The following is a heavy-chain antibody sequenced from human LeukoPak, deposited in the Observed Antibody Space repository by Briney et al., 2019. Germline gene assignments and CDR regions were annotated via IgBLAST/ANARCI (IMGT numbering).Heavy chain of an antibody. CDR3: AKGPYGSGSYQLLSYY. CDR1: GLTFSSYA. J-gene: IGHJ4*02. V-gene: IGHV3-23*01. D-gene: IGHD3-10*01. CDR2: ITTVDSRT. Sequence: TGGSLRLSCAASGLTFSSYAMSWVRQAPGKGLEWVAGITTVDSRTYYADSVKGRFTISRDNSKNTLYLQMKSLRVDDTAVYYCAKGPYGSGSYQLLSYYWGQGTLVTVSS.